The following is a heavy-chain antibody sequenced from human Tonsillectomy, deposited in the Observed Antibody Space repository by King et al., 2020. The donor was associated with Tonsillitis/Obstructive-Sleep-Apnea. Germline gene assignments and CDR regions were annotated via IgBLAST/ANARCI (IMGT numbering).Heavy chain of an antibody. D-gene: IGHD6-13*01. J-gene: IGHJ3*01. CDR2: ISGSGGST. CDR1: GFTFSSYA. CDR3: AKVDLPGIAAQGAFDF. V-gene: IGHV3-23*04. Sequence: VQLVESGGGLVQPGGSLRLSCAASGFTFSSYAMSWVRQTPGKGLEWVSVISGSGGSTYFADSVKGRFTISRDNSKNTLYLQMNSLRAEDTAVYYCAKVDLPGIAAQGAFDFWGQGTMVTVSS.